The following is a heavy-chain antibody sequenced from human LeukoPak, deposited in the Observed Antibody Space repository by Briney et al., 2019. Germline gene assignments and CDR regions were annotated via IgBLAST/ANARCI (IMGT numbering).Heavy chain of an antibody. J-gene: IGHJ4*02. CDR2: ISSSGSTI. CDR1: GFTFSDYY. D-gene: IGHD6-13*01. Sequence: GGSLRLSCAASGFTFSDYYMSWIRQAPGKGLEWVSYISSSGSTIYYADSVKGRFTTSRDNAKNSLYLQMNSLRAEDTAVYYCAREGSGSIAAAGTFDYWGQGTLVTVSS. V-gene: IGHV3-11*01. CDR3: AREGSGSIAAAGTFDY.